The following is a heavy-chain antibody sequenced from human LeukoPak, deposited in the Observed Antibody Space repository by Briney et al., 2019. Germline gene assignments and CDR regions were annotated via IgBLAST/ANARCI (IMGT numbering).Heavy chain of an antibody. D-gene: IGHD6-19*01. Sequence: GGSLRLSCAASGFTFSSYNMNWVRQAPGKGLEWVSTISTSSSYIYYADSVKGRFTISRDNGKNSLYLQMSSLRAEDTAVYYCARSKVAGTSDHWGQGTLVAVSS. CDR1: GFTFSSYN. V-gene: IGHV3-21*01. CDR3: ARSKVAGTSDH. CDR2: ISTSSSYI. J-gene: IGHJ4*02.